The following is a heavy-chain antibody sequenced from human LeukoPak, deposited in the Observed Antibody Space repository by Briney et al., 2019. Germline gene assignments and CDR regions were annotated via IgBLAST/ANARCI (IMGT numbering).Heavy chain of an antibody. CDR2: FRWDGGST. CDR1: GFTSDDYA. V-gene: IGHV3-43D*03. J-gene: IGHJ3*02. CDR3: ARVKSSSWADAFDI. Sequence: GGSLRLSCAASGFTSDDYAVHGVRQARGGGEGWVSLFRWDGGSTYYADSVKGRFTISRDNSKNSLYLQMNSLRAEDTAVYYCARVKSSSWADAFDIWGQGTMVTVSS. D-gene: IGHD6-13*01.